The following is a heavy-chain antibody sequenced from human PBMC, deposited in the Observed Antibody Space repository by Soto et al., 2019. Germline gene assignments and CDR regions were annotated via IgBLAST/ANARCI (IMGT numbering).Heavy chain of an antibody. V-gene: IGHV3-7*01. CDR2: IGQDGNGK. D-gene: IGHD6-19*01. CDR3: ARGQGWADY. J-gene: IGHJ4*02. Sequence: EVQLVASGGDLVQPGGSLRLSCIASGFSISPNWMSWVRQAPGRGPEWVANIGQDGNGKNYVDSVKGRFTISRDNANNSLFLQMNSLRVEDTAVYYCARGQGWADYWGQGTPVTVSS. CDR1: GFSISPNW.